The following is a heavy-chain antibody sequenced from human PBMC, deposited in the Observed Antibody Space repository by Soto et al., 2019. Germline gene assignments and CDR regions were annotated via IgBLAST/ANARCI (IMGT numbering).Heavy chain of an antibody. CDR3: ARGGEGYYFGAVD. Sequence: GASVEVCCKASGGGNVSGYRTTWVRRAPGQGLEWMGGIIPKLGSANYAQKFQGRVTITADESTNSVYMELRSLRSDDTAVYYCARGGEGYYFGAVDWGQGTPVTVSS. D-gene: IGHD5-12*01. J-gene: IGHJ4*02. CDR2: IIPKLGSA. CDR1: GGGNVSGYR. V-gene: IGHV1-69*13.